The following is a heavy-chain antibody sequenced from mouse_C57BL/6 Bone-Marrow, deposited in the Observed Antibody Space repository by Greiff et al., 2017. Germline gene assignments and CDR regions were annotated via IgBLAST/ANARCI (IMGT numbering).Heavy chain of an antibody. Sequence: LVESGGGLVQSGRSLRLSCATSGFTFSDFYMEWVRQAPGKGLEWIAASRNKANDYTTEYSASVKGRFIVSRDTSQSILYLQMNALRAEDTAIYYCARDDGYYEGFAYWGQGTLVTVSA. V-gene: IGHV7-1*01. J-gene: IGHJ3*01. D-gene: IGHD2-3*01. CDR3: ARDDGYYEGFAY. CDR2: SRNKANDYTT. CDR1: GFTFSDFY.